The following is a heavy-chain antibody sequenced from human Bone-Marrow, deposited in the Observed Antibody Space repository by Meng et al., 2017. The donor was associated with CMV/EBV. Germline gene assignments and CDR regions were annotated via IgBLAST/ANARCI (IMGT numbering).Heavy chain of an antibody. CDR1: GFTFSSYG. V-gene: IGHV3-30*02. J-gene: IGHJ6*02. CDR2: IRYDGSNK. Sequence: GESLKISCAASGFTFSSYGMHWVRQAPGKGLEWVAFIRYDGSNKYYADSVKGRFTISRDNYKNTLYLQMNSLRAEDTAVYYCAKDSSRITMTLDYYYYGMDVWGQRTTVTVSS. D-gene: IGHD3-22*01. CDR3: AKDSSRITMTLDYYYYGMDV.